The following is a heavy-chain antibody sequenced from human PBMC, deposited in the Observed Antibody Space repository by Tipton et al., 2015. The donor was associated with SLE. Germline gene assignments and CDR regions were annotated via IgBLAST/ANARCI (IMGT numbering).Heavy chain of an antibody. V-gene: IGHV4-59*11. D-gene: IGHD1-26*01. CDR2: IYYSGNT. CDR1: GGSFSSHY. Sequence: TLSLTCAVYGGSFSSHYWGWIRQSPGKGLEWIGYIYYSGNTNYTPSLKSRASISEDTSKNQLSLRLSSVTAADTAVYYCAKADGVVGGQVPYWYFDLWGRGTLVTVSS. J-gene: IGHJ2*01. CDR3: AKADGVVGGQVPYWYFDL.